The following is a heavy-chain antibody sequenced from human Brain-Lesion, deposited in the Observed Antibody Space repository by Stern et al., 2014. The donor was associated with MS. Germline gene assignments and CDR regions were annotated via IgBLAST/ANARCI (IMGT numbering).Heavy chain of an antibody. Sequence: QVQLVESGGGVVQPGRPLRLSCVASGFTFGSCAMHWVRQAPGKGLEWVAGVSYDGSNKYYADSVKGRFTISRDNSQSTLYMQMSSLRPEDTAVYYCAKDRQYLTYFFDHWGQGSLVTVSS. D-gene: IGHD2/OR15-2a*01. CDR3: AKDRQYLTYFFDH. CDR2: VSYDGSNK. J-gene: IGHJ5*02. CDR1: GFTFGSCA. V-gene: IGHV3-30*18.